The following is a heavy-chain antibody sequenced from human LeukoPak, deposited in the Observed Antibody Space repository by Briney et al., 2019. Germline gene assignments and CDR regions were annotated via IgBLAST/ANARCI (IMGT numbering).Heavy chain of an antibody. J-gene: IGHJ5*02. V-gene: IGHV3-23*01. CDR3: AKERSSWFERNWSDP. Sequence: QPGGSLRLSCAASGFPFSSYAMSWVRQAPGKGLEWVSAISGSGGSTYYADSVEGRFTISRDNSKNTLYLQMNSLRAEDTAVYYCAKERSSWFERNWSDPWGQGTLVTVSS. D-gene: IGHD6-13*01. CDR2: ISGSGGST. CDR1: GFPFSSYA.